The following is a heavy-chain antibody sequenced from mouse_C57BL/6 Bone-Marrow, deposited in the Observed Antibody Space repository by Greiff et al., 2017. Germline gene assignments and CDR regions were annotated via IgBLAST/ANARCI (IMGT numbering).Heavy chain of an antibody. D-gene: IGHD2-3*01. CDR2: ISYSGST. CDR1: GYSITSDY. CDR3: AKGEDGYYLRLDY. J-gene: IGHJ4*01. V-gene: IGHV3-8*01. Sequence: EVHLVESGPGLAKPSQTLSLTCSVTGYSITSDYWNWIRKFPGNKLEYMGYISYSGSTYYNPSLKSRISITRDTSKNQYYLQLNSVTTEDTATYYCAKGEDGYYLRLDYWGQGTSVTVSS.